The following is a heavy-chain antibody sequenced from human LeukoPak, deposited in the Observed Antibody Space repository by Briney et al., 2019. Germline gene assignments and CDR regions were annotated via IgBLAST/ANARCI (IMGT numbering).Heavy chain of an antibody. J-gene: IGHJ4*02. CDR2: INSDGSST. Sequence: PGGSLRLSCAASGFTFSSYWMHWVRQAPGKGLVWVSRINSDGSSTSYADSVKGRFTISRDNAKNTLYLQMNSLRAEDTAVYYCARENQYCSSTSCYFDYWGQGTLVTVSS. CDR3: ARENQYCSSTSCYFDY. V-gene: IGHV3-74*01. CDR1: GFTFSSYW. D-gene: IGHD2-2*01.